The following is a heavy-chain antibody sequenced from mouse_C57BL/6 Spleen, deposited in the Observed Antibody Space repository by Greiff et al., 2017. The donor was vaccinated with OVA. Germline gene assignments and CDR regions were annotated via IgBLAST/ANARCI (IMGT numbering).Heavy chain of an antibody. CDR3: ARDDGSSHFDV. CDR1: GFTFSDYY. CDR2: INYDGSST. J-gene: IGHJ1*03. V-gene: IGHV5-16*01. D-gene: IGHD1-1*01. Sequence: EVKLMESEGGLVQPGSSMKLSCTASGFTFSDYYMAWVRQVPEKGLEWVANINYDGSSTYYLDSLKSRFIISRDNAKNILYLQMSSLKSEDTATYYCARDDGSSHFDVWGTGTTVTVSS.